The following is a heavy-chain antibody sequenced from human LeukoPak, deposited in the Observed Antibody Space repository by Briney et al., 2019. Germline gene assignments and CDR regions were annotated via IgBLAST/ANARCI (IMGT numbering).Heavy chain of an antibody. CDR2: INPNSGGT. J-gene: IGHJ4*02. D-gene: IGHD5-18*01. Sequence: ASVKVSCKASGYTFTGYYMHWVRQAPGQGLEWMGWINPNSGGTNYAQKFQGRVTMTRDTSISTAYMELSRLRSDDTAVYYCARVLPGDGYTYGYWGQGTLVTVSS. V-gene: IGHV1-2*02. CDR1: GYTFTGYY. CDR3: ARVLPGDGYTYGY.